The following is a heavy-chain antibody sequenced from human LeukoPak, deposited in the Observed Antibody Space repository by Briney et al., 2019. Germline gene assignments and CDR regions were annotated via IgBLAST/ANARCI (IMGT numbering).Heavy chain of an antibody. Sequence: PGGSLRLSCAASGFTFSSYAMSWVRQAPGKGLEWVSAISHSGGSTYYPDSVKGRFTISRDNSKNTLYLQMNSLRAEDTAVYYCAKDGTSYYYIYYWGQGTLVTVSS. CDR1: GFTFSSYA. V-gene: IGHV3-23*01. CDR3: AKDGTSYYYIYY. CDR2: ISHSGGST. D-gene: IGHD2/OR15-2a*01. J-gene: IGHJ4*02.